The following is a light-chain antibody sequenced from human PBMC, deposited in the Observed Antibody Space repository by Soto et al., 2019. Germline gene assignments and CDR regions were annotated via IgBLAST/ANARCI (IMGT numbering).Light chain of an antibody. CDR3: AAWDGSLSAWV. V-gene: IGLV1-47*01. J-gene: IGLJ3*02. Sequence: QSVLTQPPSTTGTPGQRVTISCSGRTSNIGYNFVYWYQHLPGTAPKLLSYRNDERPSGVPDRFSGSKSGTSASLAISGLRSEDEADYYCAAWDGSLSAWVFGGGTKVTV. CDR2: RND. CDR1: TSNIGYNF.